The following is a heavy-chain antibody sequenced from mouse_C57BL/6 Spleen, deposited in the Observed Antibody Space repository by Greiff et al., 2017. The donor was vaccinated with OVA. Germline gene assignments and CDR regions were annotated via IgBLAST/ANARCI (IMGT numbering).Heavy chain of an antibody. D-gene: IGHD2-4*01. J-gene: IGHJ3*01. CDR1: GYTFTSYG. CDR2: IYPRSGNT. Sequence: QVQLQQSGAELARPGASVKLSCKASGYTFTSYGISWVKQRTGQGLELIGEIYPRSGNTYYNEKFKGKATLTADKSSSTAYMELRSLPSEDAAVYFCTRGYDYDGAYWGQGTLVTVSA. CDR3: TRGYDYDGAY. V-gene: IGHV1-81*01.